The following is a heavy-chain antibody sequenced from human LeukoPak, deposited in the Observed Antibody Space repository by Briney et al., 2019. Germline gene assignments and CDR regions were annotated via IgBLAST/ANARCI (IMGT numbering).Heavy chain of an antibody. CDR2: IHYSGST. D-gene: IGHD1-14*01. CDR3: ARRGAGGIDFDY. Sequence: KSSETLSLTCTVSGDSISSGGYYWSWIRQHPGKGLEWIGYIHYSGSTFYSPSLKSRLIMSVDTSKNQFSLKLRSVTAADTAVYYCARRGAGGIDFDYWGQGTLVTVSS. J-gene: IGHJ4*02. CDR1: GDSISSGGYY. V-gene: IGHV4-31*03.